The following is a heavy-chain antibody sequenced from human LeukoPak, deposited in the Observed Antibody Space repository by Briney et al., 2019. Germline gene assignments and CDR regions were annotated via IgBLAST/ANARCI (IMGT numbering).Heavy chain of an antibody. J-gene: IGHJ4*02. Sequence: PGGSLRLSCAAPGFTFSSYAMSWVRQAPGKRLEWVSGISGSGDSTYYADSVKGRFTISRDNSKNTLYLQMNSLRVEDTAVYYCAKGFDSGSFSELDYWGQGTLVTVSS. D-gene: IGHD3-10*01. CDR2: ISGSGDST. CDR1: GFTFSSYA. CDR3: AKGFDSGSFSELDY. V-gene: IGHV3-23*01.